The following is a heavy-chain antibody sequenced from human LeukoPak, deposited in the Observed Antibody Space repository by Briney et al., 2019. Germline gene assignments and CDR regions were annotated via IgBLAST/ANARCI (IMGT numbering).Heavy chain of an antibody. CDR2: ISGSGGRT. CDR3: ATQTAIVVATT. Sequence: GGSLSLSCAASGVTFSSYAMSWVRQAPGQGLELVSGISGSGGRTYYADSVKDRFIISRDNSKNTLYLQMNSLRGEDTAVYYCATQTAIVVATTWGQGTLVTVSS. D-gene: IGHD3-22*01. V-gene: IGHV3-23*01. CDR1: GVTFSSYA. J-gene: IGHJ5*02.